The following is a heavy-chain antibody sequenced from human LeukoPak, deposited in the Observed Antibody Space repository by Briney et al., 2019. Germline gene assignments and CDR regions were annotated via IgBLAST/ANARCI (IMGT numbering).Heavy chain of an antibody. J-gene: IGHJ6*02. Sequence: GGSLRLSCAASGFTFDDYAMHWVRQAPGKGLEWVSGISWNSGSIGYADSVKGRFTISRDNAKNSLYLQMNSLRAEDTALYYCAKGGSGSFDYYYYGMDVWGQGTTVTVSS. CDR2: ISWNSGSI. V-gene: IGHV3-9*01. CDR3: AKGGSGSFDYYYYGMDV. D-gene: IGHD3-10*01. CDR1: GFTFDDYA.